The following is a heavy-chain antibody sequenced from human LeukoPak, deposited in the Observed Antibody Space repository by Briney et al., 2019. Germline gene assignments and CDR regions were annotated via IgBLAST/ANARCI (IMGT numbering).Heavy chain of an antibody. V-gene: IGHV4-39*01. D-gene: IGHD1-26*01. CDR2: IYYSGST. CDR3: ARSGSYYSHDY. CDR1: GGSISSISYH. Sequence: PSETLSLTHSVSGGSISSISYHWGGIRQPPGKGLEGIGSIYYSGSTYYNPSLKSRVTISVDTSKNQFSLKLSSVTAADTAVYYCARSGSYYSHDYWGQGILVTVSS. J-gene: IGHJ4*02.